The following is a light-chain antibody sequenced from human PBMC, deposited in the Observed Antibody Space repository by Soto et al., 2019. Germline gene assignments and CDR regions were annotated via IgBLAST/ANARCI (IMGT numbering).Light chain of an antibody. CDR2: EVN. CDR1: SGDVGNYNL. J-gene: IGLJ1*01. Sequence: SVMTQPASVSGSPGQSITISCTGTSGDVGNYNLVSWYQQHPGKAPKLMIYEVNKWPSGVSNRFSGSKSGNTASLTISGLQAEDEADYYCCSYVGSSTSYVFGSGTKVTVL. CDR3: CSYVGSSTSYV. V-gene: IGLV2-23*02.